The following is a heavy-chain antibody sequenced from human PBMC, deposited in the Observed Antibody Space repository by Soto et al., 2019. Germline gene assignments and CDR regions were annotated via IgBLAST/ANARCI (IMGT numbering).Heavy chain of an antibody. D-gene: IGHD3-10*01. CDR1: GFTFSSHD. J-gene: IGHJ3*02. V-gene: IGHV3-30*18. Sequence: GGSLRLSCAASGFTFSSHDMHWVRQAPGKGLEWVAVISYDGSKKNYADSVKGRFTISRDNSKNTLYLQMNSLRAEDTAVYYCANPSGYYFGLGSHDEASDMWGQGTGVTVSS. CDR3: ANPSGYYFGLGSHDEASDM. CDR2: ISYDGSKK.